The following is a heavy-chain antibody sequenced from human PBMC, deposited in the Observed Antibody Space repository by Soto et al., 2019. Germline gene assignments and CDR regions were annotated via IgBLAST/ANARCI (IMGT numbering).Heavy chain of an antibody. CDR2: ISSSSSYI. D-gene: IGHD1-7*01. CDR1: GFTFSSYS. J-gene: IGHJ4*02. CDR3: ARVAWNYGGFDY. V-gene: IGHV3-21*01. Sequence: EVQLVESGGGLVQPGGSLRLSCAASGFTFSSYSMNWVRQAPGKGLEWVSSISSSSSYIYYADSVKGRFTISRDNAKNSLYLQMNSLRAEDTAVYYCARVAWNYGGFDYWGQGTLVTVSS.